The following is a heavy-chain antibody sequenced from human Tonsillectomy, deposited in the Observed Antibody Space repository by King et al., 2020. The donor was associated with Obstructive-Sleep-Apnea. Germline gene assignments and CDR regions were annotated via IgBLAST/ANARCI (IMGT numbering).Heavy chain of an antibody. CDR2: IRYDGSNE. J-gene: IGHJ3*02. Sequence: VQLVESGGGVVQPGGSLRLSCAASGFTFSSYGMHWVRQAPGKGLEWVAFIRYDGSNEYYADSVKGRFTISRDNSKNTLYLQMNSLRAEDTAVYYCAKEGQGDSSGWTRNDAFDIWGQGTMVTVSS. D-gene: IGHD6-19*01. V-gene: IGHV3-30*02. CDR3: AKEGQGDSSGWTRNDAFDI. CDR1: GFTFSSYG.